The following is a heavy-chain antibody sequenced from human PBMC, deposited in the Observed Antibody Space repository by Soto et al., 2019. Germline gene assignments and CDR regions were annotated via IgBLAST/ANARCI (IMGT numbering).Heavy chain of an antibody. D-gene: IGHD3-9*01. CDR1: GFTFNTYA. Sequence: PGGSLRLSCAATGFTFNTYAMSWVRQAPGKGLEWVSAISVSVPNTYYADSVKGRFTISRDNAKNSLYLQMNSLRAEDTAVYYCARDLWQYYDILTGYSNWFDPWGQGTLVTVSS. CDR3: ARDLWQYYDILTGYSNWFDP. J-gene: IGHJ5*02. CDR2: ISVSVPNT. V-gene: IGHV3-23*01.